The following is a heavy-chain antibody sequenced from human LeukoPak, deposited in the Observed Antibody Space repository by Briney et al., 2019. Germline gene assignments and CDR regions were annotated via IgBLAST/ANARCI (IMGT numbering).Heavy chain of an antibody. V-gene: IGHV3-30*18. Sequence: GGSLRLSCAASGFILTDYGMHWVRQAPGKGLDWVAFMSYDGGNKYYADSVKSRFTISRDNSKNTLYLQMNTLRAEDTAVYYCAKVGRNYGDYNGWFDPWGQGTLVTVSS. CDR1: GFILTDYG. D-gene: IGHD4-17*01. J-gene: IGHJ5*02. CDR2: MSYDGGNK. CDR3: AKVGRNYGDYNGWFDP.